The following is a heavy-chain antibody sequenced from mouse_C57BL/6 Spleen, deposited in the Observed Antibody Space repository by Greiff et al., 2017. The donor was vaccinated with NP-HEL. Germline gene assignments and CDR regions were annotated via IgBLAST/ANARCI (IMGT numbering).Heavy chain of an antibody. J-gene: IGHJ4*01. CDR3: ARSGYGHDEAMDY. CDR1: GYTFTSYW. CDR2: IYPGSGST. Sequence: QVQLKQPGAELVKPGASVKMSCKASGYTFTSYWITWVKQRPGQGLEWIGDIYPGSGSTNYNEKFKSKATLTVDTSSSTAYMQLSSLTSEDSAVYYCARSGYGHDEAMDYWGQGTSVTVSS. D-gene: IGHD2-2*01. V-gene: IGHV1-55*01.